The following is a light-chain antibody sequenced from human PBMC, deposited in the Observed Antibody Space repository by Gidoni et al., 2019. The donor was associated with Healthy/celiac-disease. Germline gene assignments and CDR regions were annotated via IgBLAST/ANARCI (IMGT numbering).Light chain of an antibody. V-gene: IGKV1-33*01. Sequence: DIQMTQSPSSLSASVGDRVTITCQASQDISNYLNWDQQKPGKAPKRLIYDAANLETGVPSRFSGSGSGTDFTFTISSLQPEDIATYYCQQYDNLPPLTFGGGTKVEIK. CDR1: QDISNY. CDR2: DAA. J-gene: IGKJ4*01. CDR3: QQYDNLPPLT.